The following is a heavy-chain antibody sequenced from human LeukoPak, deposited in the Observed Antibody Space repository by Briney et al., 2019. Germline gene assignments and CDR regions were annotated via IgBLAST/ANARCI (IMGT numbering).Heavy chain of an antibody. Sequence: SQTLSLTCTVSGGSISSGSYYWSWIRQPAGKGLEWIGRIYTAGKTDYNPSFKSRVTLSLDTSKNQFSLQLNSVAAADTAVYYCATSPTQVDCASTSCREYFPHWGQGTLVTVSP. D-gene: IGHD2-2*01. J-gene: IGHJ1*01. CDR2: IYTAGKT. V-gene: IGHV4-61*02. CDR3: ATSPTQVDCASTSCREYFPH. CDR1: GGSISSGSYY.